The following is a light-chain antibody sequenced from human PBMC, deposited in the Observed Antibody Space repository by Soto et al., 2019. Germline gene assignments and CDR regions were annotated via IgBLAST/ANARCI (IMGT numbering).Light chain of an antibody. CDR3: QQYNEWPLT. J-gene: IGKJ4*01. CDR1: QSVRSN. V-gene: IGKV3-15*01. CDR2: DAS. Sequence: EKVMTQSPATLSVSPGERATLSCRASQSVRSNLAWYQKKPGQAPRLLIYDASTRATGIPARFSGSGSGTEFTLIISNLQSEDFAFYYCQQYNEWPLTFGGGTKGGYQT.